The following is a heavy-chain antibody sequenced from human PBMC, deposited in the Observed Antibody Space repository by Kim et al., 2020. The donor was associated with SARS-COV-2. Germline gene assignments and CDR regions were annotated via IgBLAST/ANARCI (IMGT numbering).Heavy chain of an antibody. J-gene: IGHJ2*01. D-gene: IGHD6-13*01. CDR2: IYYSGST. V-gene: IGHV4-59*08. CDR3: ARGYSSSWYVNWYFDI. Sequence: SETLSLTCTVSGGSISSYYWSWIRQPPGKGLEWIGYIYYSGSTNNNPTLKSRVTISVDTSKNQFSLKLSSVTAADTAVYYCARGYSSSWYVNWYFDIWGRGTLVTVSS. CDR1: GGSISSYY.